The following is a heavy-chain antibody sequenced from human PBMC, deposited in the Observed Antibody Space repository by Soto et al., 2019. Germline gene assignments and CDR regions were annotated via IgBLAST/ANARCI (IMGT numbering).Heavy chain of an antibody. J-gene: IGHJ4*02. CDR2: INHSGST. D-gene: IGHD3-10*01. CDR3: ARGRHVLLWFGELSGSRY. V-gene: IGHV4-39*07. Sequence: SETLSLTCTVSGGSISSSSYYWSWIRQPPGKGLEWIGEINHSGSTNYNPSLKSRVTISVDTSKNQFSLKLSSVTAADTAVYYCARGRHVLLWFGELSGSRYWGQGTLVTVSS. CDR1: GGSISSSSYY.